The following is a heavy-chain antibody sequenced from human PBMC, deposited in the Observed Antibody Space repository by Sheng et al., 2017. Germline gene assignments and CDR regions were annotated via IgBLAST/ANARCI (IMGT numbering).Heavy chain of an antibody. Sequence: EVQLVESGGGLVKPGGSLRLSCAASGFTFSSYSMNWVRQAPGKGLEWVSSISSSSSYIYYADSVKGRFTISRDNAKNSLYLQMNSLRAEDTAVYYCARDGALYDFWSGYGGAFDIWGQGTMVTVSS. CDR1: GFTFSSYS. J-gene: IGHJ3*02. V-gene: IGHV3-21*01. D-gene: IGHD3-3*01. CDR3: ARDGALYDFWSGYGGAFDI. CDR2: ISSSSSYI.